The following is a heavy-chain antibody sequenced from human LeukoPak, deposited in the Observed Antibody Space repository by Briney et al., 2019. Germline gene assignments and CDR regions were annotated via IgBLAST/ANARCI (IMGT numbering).Heavy chain of an antibody. CDR3: AKGGYGDHYYYYGIDV. V-gene: IGHV3-30*18. CDR1: GFTFSSYG. J-gene: IGHJ6*02. Sequence: PGGSLRLSCAAYGFTFSSYGMHWVRPAAGQGLEWVACILYDGSNKCYADSVKGRFTIYRDNSKNTLYLQMNRLRAEDTAVYYCAKGGYGDHYYYYGIDVWGQGTTVTVSS. D-gene: IGHD4-17*01. CDR2: ILYDGSNK.